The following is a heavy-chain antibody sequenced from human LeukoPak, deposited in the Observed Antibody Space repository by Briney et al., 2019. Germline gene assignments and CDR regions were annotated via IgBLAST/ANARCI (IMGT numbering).Heavy chain of an antibody. J-gene: IGHJ6*02. D-gene: IGHD4-17*01. CDR3: AREFVDYGDYSLHYYYGMDV. Sequence: GGSLRLSCAASGFTFSSYAMRWVRQAPGKGLGWVAVISYDGSNRYYADSVKSRFTISRDNSKNTLYLQINSLRAEDTAVYYCAREFVDYGDYSLHYYYGMDVWGQGTTVTVSS. CDR2: ISYDGSNR. CDR1: GFTFSSYA. V-gene: IGHV3-30*04.